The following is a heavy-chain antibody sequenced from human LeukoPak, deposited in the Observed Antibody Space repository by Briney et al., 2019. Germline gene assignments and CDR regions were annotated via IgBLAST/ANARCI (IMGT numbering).Heavy chain of an antibody. CDR3: ARDGDLGIFDY. CDR1: GGSISSSSYY. D-gene: IGHD3-16*01. J-gene: IGHJ4*02. V-gene: IGHV4-39*07. Sequence: SETLSLTCTVSGGSISSSSYYWGWIRQPPGKGLEWIGRIYTSGSTNYNPSLKSRVTMSVDTSKNQFSLKLSSVTAADTAVYYCARDGDLGIFDYWGQGTLVTVSS. CDR2: IYTSGST.